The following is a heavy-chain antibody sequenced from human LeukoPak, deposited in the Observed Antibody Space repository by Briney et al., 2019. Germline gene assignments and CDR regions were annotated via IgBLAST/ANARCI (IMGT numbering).Heavy chain of an antibody. J-gene: IGHJ3*02. V-gene: IGHV3-48*03. CDR3: ARDRHYYDSSGYPNDAFDI. D-gene: IGHD3-22*01. CDR2: ISSSGSTI. CDR1: GFTFSIYE. Sequence: PGGSLRLSCAASGFTFSIYEMNWVRQAPGKGLEWVSYISSSGSTIYYADSVKGRFTISRDNAKNSLYLQMNSLRAEDTAVYYCARDRHYYDSSGYPNDAFDIWGQGTMVTVSS.